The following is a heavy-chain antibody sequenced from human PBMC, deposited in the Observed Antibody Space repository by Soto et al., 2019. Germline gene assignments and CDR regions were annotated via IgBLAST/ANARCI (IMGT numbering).Heavy chain of an antibody. CDR2: ISDSGHTI. Sequence: EVQLVESGGRLVQPGGSLRLSCAASGFTFNSYEVTWVRQAPGKGLEWISYISDSGHTIHYADSVKGRFTISRDSADNSLYLQMDSLRAEDTAVYYCARIGAGGWDIPFDVWGQGTLVTVSS. V-gene: IGHV3-48*03. J-gene: IGHJ4*02. CDR1: GFTFNSYE. CDR3: ARIGAGGWDIPFDV. D-gene: IGHD6-19*01.